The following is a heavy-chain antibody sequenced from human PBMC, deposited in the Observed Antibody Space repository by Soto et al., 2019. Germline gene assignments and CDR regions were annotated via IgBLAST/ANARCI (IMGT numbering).Heavy chain of an antibody. CDR1: GGSISSYY. D-gene: IGHD3-22*01. CDR2: IYYSGST. J-gene: IGHJ4*02. V-gene: IGHV4-59*01. Sequence: SETLSLTCTVSGGSISSYYWSWIRQPPGKGLEWIGYIYYSGSTNYNPSLKSRVTISVDTSKNQFSLKLSSVTAADTAVYYCARSGYYDSSGYYYWGQGTLVTVS. CDR3: ARSGYYDSSGYYY.